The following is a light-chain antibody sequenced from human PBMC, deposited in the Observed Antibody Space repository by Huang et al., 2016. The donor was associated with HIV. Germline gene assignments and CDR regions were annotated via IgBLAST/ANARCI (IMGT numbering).Light chain of an antibody. CDR2: DAS. J-gene: IGKJ2*01. CDR1: QDISNY. CDR3: QQYDNVPYT. Sequence: DIQMTQSPSSLSASVGDRVTITCQASQDISNYLNWYQQKPGKAPKLLIYDASNLETGGPSRFSGGGSGTDFTLTISSLQPEDVATYYCQQYDNVPYTFGQGTKLEIK. V-gene: IGKV1-33*01.